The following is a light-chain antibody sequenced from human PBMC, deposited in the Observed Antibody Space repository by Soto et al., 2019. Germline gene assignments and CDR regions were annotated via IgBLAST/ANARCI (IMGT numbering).Light chain of an antibody. CDR2: KAS. V-gene: IGKV1-5*03. J-gene: IGKJ4*01. Sequence: DIQMTQSPSTLSASVGDRVTITCRASQNINRWLAWYKQKPGKAPNLLIHKASTLEPGVPSRFSGSASGTEFTLIISSLQPADFAGYLCLQYNVYPLTFGGGTKVEIK. CDR3: LQYNVYPLT. CDR1: QNINRW.